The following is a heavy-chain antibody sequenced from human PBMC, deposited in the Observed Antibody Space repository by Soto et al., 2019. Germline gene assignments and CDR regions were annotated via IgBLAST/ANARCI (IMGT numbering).Heavy chain of an antibody. CDR2: INSDGSST. Sequence: GGSLRLSCAAAGFNFSNHWMHWVRQAPGKGLVWVSRINSDGSSTFYADSVKGRFTISRDNAKNTVYLQMNSLRGEDTAVYYCARAIQNRFCIHVLGQATTVTVSS. CDR3: ARAIQNRFCIHV. V-gene: IGHV3-74*01. CDR1: GFNFSNHW. J-gene: IGHJ6*02. D-gene: IGHD5-18*01.